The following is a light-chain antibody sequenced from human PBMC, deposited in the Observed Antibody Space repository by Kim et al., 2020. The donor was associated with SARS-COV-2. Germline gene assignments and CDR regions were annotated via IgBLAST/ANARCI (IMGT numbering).Light chain of an antibody. Sequence: ASVGDRVTIACRARHDVSKWVAWYQQTPGQVPKHMIYAASTLQSGVPSRFSGSRSGTDFTHTNINLQPEESATYYCLQANNFPRTFGQGTKVYIK. CDR1: HDVSKW. J-gene: IGKJ1*01. V-gene: IGKV1-12*01. CDR3: LQANNFPRT. CDR2: AAS.